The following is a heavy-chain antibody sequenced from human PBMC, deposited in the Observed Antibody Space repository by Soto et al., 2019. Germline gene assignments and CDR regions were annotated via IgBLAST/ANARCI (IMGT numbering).Heavy chain of an antibody. CDR2: ISYDGSNK. D-gene: IGHD3-22*01. J-gene: IGHJ4*02. V-gene: IGHV3-30-3*01. CDR3: ARDRPEDSSGVDY. Sequence: QVQLVESGGGVVQPGRSLRLSCAASGFTFSSYAMYWVRQAPGKGLEWVAVISYDGSNKYYADSVKGRFTISRDNSKNTLYLQMNSLRAEDTAVYYCARDRPEDSSGVDYWGQGTLVTVSS. CDR1: GFTFSSYA.